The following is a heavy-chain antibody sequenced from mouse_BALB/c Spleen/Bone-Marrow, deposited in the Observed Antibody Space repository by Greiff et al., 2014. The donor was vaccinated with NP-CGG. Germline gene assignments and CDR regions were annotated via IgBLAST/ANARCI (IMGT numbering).Heavy chain of an antibody. J-gene: IGHJ3*01. D-gene: IGHD1-1*01. CDR1: DFNIKGTY. CDR3: ASYYYGRSSFTY. CDR2: IDPANGNT. Sequence: VQLKESGAELVKPGASVKLSCTASDFNIKGTYMHWGRQRPEQGLEWIGRIDPANGNTKYDPKFQGKATITADTSSNTAYLQLSSLTSEDTAVYYCASYYYGRSSFTYWGQGTLVTVSA. V-gene: IGHV14-3*02.